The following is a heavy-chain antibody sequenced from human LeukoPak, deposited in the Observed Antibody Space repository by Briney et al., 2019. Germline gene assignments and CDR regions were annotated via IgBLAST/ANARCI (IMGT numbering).Heavy chain of an antibody. CDR3: VKRGSDGGPYFFDY. CDR1: GFTFSTYP. J-gene: IGHJ4*02. CDR2: ISKEGSNK. D-gene: IGHD3-3*01. Sequence: GGSLRLSCGASGFTFSTYPMHWVRQAPGKGLEWVAAISKEGSNKYYAVSVKGRYTISRDSSKNMLYLEMNSLSGEDTAVYYCVKRGSDGGPYFFDYWGQGTLVTVSS. V-gene: IGHV3-30*18.